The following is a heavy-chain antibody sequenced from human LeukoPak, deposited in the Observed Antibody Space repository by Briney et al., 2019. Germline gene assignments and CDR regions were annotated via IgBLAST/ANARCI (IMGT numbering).Heavy chain of an antibody. CDR2: ISAGGGAT. D-gene: IGHD6-6*01. CDR1: GFTFSTYA. CDR3: AKDGSSSPYYFDH. V-gene: IGHV3-23*01. Sequence: GGSLRLSCAACGFTFSTYAMSWVRQAPGKGLEWVSAISAGGGATYYADSVKGRFTISRDNSKNTLYLQMNRLRVDDTAVYYCAKDGSSSPYYFDHWGQGTLVTVSS. J-gene: IGHJ4*02.